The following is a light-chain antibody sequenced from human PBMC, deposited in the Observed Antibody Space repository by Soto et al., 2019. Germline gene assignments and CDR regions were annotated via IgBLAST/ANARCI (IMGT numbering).Light chain of an antibody. CDR2: DTS. Sequence: QAVVTQEPSLTVSPGGTVTLTCGSSTGAVTSGHYPYWFQQKPGQAPRTLIYDTSDKDSWTPARFAGSLLGGKASLTLSGAQPEDEAEYYCLLSYGGAYVFGTGTKLTVL. CDR1: TGAVTSGHY. V-gene: IGLV7-46*01. J-gene: IGLJ1*01. CDR3: LLSYGGAYV.